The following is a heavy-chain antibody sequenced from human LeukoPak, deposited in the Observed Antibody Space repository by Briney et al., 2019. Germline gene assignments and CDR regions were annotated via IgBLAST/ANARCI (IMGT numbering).Heavy chain of an antibody. Sequence: PGGSLRLSCVASGFTFSGFSMNWVRQAPGTGLEWVSYIKSTSSIIYYADSVKGRFTISRDNAKNSLYLQMNSLRVEGTAVYYCARGRGTEDYTQHSFDIWGQGTVVTVSS. CDR3: ARGRGTEDYTQHSFDI. V-gene: IGHV3-48*04. CDR1: GFTFSGFS. J-gene: IGHJ3*02. D-gene: IGHD4-11*01. CDR2: IKSTSSII.